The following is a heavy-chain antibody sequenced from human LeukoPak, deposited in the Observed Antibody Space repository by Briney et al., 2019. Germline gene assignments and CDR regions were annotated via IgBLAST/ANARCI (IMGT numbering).Heavy chain of an antibody. J-gene: IGHJ4*02. CDR1: GFTFSSYS. Sequence: GGSLRLSCAASGFTFSSYSMNWVRQAPGKGLEWVSSISSSSSYIYYADSVKGRFTISRDNAKNSLYLQMNSLRAEDTAVYYCARGYCSSTSYYLLDYWGQGTLVTVSS. V-gene: IGHV3-21*01. CDR3: ARGYCSSTSYYLLDY. D-gene: IGHD2-2*01. CDR2: ISSSSSYI.